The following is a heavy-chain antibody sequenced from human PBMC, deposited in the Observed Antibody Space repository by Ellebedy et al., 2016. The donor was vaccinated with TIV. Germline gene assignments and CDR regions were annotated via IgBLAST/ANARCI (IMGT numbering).Heavy chain of an antibody. J-gene: IGHJ4*02. V-gene: IGHV5-51*01. D-gene: IGHD5-18*01. CDR1: GYSFTSYW. CDR3: ARHPWGTVDTAMVN. Sequence: GGSLRLXCKGSGYSFTSYWIGWVRQMPGKGLEWMGIIYPGDSDTRYSPSFQGQVTISADKSISTAYLQWSSLKASDTAMYYCARHPWGTVDTAMVNWGQGTLVTVSS. CDR2: IYPGDSDT.